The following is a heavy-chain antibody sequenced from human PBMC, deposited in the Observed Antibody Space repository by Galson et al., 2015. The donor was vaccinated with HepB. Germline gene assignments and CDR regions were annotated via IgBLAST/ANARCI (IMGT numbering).Heavy chain of an antibody. CDR3: ARGRLYDFWSGYFDMSFPVQYNWFDP. CDR1: GYTFTGYY. D-gene: IGHD3-3*01. V-gene: IGHV1-2*02. J-gene: IGHJ5*02. Sequence: SVKVSCKASGYTFTGYYMHWVRQAPGQGLEWMGWINPNSGGTNYAQKFQGRVTMTRNTSISTAYMELSSLRSEDTAVYYCARGRLYDFWSGYFDMSFPVQYNWFDPWGQGTLVTVSS. CDR2: INPNSGGT.